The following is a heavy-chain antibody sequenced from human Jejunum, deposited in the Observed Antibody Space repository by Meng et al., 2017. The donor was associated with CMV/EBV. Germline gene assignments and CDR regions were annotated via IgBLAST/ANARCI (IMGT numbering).Heavy chain of an antibody. J-gene: IGHJ6*02. V-gene: IGHV3-72*01. CDR3: ARDLGVGATDYYAGMDV. Sequence: DHYMAWVRQAPGKGLEWVGRIRNKAKGYTTEYATSVKGRFTVSRDESKNSVYLQMNSLKTEDTAVYYCARDLGVGATDYYAGMDVWGQGTTVTVSS. D-gene: IGHD1-26*01. CDR1: DHY. CDR2: IRNKAKGYTT.